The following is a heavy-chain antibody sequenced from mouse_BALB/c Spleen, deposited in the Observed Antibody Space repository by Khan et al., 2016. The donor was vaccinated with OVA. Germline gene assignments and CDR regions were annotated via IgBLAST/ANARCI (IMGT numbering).Heavy chain of an antibody. CDR3: ARLAYYYNSEGFAY. V-gene: IGHV5-6*01. CDR1: GFTFSTYG. CDR2: ISSGGHYT. D-gene: IGHD1-1*02. J-gene: IGHJ3*01. Sequence: EVELVESGGDLVKTGGSLKLSCAASGFTFSTYGMSWVRQTPDKRLEWVATISSGGHYTYYIDSVKGRFTISRDNAKNILDLQMTSLGSEDTAMYYCARLAYYYNSEGFAYWGRGTLVTVSA.